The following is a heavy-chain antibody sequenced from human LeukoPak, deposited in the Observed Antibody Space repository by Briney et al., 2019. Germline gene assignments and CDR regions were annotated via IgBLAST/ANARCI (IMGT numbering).Heavy chain of an antibody. Sequence: SETLSLTCAVYGGSFSGYYWSWIRQPPGKGLEWIGEINHSGSTNYNPSLKSRVTISVDTSKNQFSLKLSSVTAADTAVYYCARAVDMVRGVIISYYYYYMDVWGKGTTVTISS. D-gene: IGHD3-10*01. V-gene: IGHV4-34*01. J-gene: IGHJ6*03. CDR3: ARAVDMVRGVIISYYYYYMDV. CDR2: INHSGST. CDR1: GGSFSGYY.